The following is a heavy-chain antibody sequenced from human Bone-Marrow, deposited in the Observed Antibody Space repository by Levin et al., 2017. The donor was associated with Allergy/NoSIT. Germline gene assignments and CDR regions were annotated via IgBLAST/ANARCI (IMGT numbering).Heavy chain of an antibody. D-gene: IGHD5-24*01. J-gene: IGHJ4*02. CDR1: GFTFSSYA. CDR2: ISYDGSNK. Sequence: HAGGSLRLSCAASGFTFSSYAMNWVRQAPGKGLEWVAVISYDGSNKNYADSVKGRFTISRDNSKNTLYLQMNSLRVEDTAVYYCARDDGYNYNYFDYWGQGTLVTVSS. CDR3: ARDDGYNYNYFDY. V-gene: IGHV3-30*04.